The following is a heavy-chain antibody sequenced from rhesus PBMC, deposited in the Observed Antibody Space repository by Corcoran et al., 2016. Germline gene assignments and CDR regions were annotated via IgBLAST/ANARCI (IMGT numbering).Heavy chain of an antibody. V-gene: IGHV4-127*01. Sequence: QVQLQESGPGLVKPSETLSLTCAVSVYSISSGYGWCWLRQPPGKGLEWIGYRERRSGRTTNNHSRKSRGTSSKDTSKNKFTLKLSSVTAADTAVYYCARDGYYYDSGYYSGDAFDFWGQGLRVTVSS. J-gene: IGHJ3*01. CDR2: RERRSGRT. D-gene: IGHD3-28*01. CDR1: VYSISSGYG. CDR3: ARDGYYYDSGYYSGDAFDF.